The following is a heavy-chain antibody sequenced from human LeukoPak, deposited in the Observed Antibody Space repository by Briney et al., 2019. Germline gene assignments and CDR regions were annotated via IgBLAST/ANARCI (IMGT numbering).Heavy chain of an antibody. CDR3: AKGKQWLEGDY. Sequence: QPGGSLRLSCAASGFTFSSYWMHWVRQAPGKGLVWVSRINSDGSSTSYADSVKGRFTISRDNSKNTLYLQMNSLRAEDTAVYYCAKGKQWLEGDYWGQGTLVTVSS. D-gene: IGHD6-19*01. CDR2: INSDGSST. CDR1: GFTFSSYW. V-gene: IGHV3-74*01. J-gene: IGHJ4*02.